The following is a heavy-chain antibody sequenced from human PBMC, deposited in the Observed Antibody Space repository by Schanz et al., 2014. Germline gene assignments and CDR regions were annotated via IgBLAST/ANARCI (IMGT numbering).Heavy chain of an antibody. CDR3: ANNWNLDY. CDR1: GFPFSSYS. D-gene: IGHD1-20*01. Sequence: VQLVDSGGGLVKPGGSLRLSCTASGFPFSSYSMNWVRQAPGKGLEWVSYISSSSSTRYYADSVKGRFTISRDNAKNSLLLQMNSLRAEDTAVYYCANNWNLDYWGQGTLVTVSS. CDR2: ISSSSSTR. J-gene: IGHJ4*02. V-gene: IGHV3-48*01.